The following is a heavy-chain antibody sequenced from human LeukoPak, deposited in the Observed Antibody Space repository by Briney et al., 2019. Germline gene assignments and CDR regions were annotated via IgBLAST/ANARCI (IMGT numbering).Heavy chain of an antibody. Sequence: GGSLRLSCAASGFTFSSYAMSWVRQAPGKGLEWVAVISYDGSNKYYADSVKGRFTISRDNSKNTLYLQTNSPRAEDTAVYYCAKGRYFDWLSPFDYWGQGTLVTVSS. D-gene: IGHD3-9*01. V-gene: IGHV3-30*18. CDR1: GFTFSSYA. J-gene: IGHJ4*02. CDR2: ISYDGSNK. CDR3: AKGRYFDWLSPFDY.